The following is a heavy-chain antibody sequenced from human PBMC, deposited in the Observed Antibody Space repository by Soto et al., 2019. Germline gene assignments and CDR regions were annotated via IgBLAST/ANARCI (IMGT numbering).Heavy chain of an antibody. CDR2: IKQDGSAK. V-gene: IGHV3-7*05. J-gene: IGHJ4*02. Sequence: GGSLRLSCAASGFTFINYWMTWVRQLPGRGLEWVANIKQDGSAKFYVDSVKGRFTISRDNAENSLFLQMNSLRAEDTAVYYCVRDSYTNTWHGPVNDDWGPGTLVTVSS. CDR1: GFTFINYW. CDR3: VRDSYTNTWHGPVNDD. D-gene: IGHD6-13*01.